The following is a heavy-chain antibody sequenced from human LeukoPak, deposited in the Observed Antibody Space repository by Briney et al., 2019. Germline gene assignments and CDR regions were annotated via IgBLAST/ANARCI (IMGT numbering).Heavy chain of an antibody. D-gene: IGHD3-10*01. CDR1: GGTFSSYT. CDR3: ARDPPYYYGSGSSLDNWFDP. Sequence: RSSVKVSCKASGGTFSSYTISWVRQAPGQGLEWMGRIIPILGIANYAQKFQGRVTITADKSTSTAYMELSSLRSEDTAVYYCARDPPYYYGSGSSLDNWFDPWGQGTLVTVSS. CDR2: IIPILGIA. J-gene: IGHJ5*02. V-gene: IGHV1-69*04.